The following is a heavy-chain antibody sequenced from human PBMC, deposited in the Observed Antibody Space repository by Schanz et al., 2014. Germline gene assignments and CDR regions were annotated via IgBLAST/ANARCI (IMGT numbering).Heavy chain of an antibody. CDR1: GFTVSSNY. CDR2: IYSDGRT. J-gene: IGHJ3*02. Sequence: VQLVESGGGVVQPGRSLRLSCVASGFTVSSNYMSWVRQAPGKGLEWVSVIYSDGRTYYGDSVKGRFTISRDNSKNKMYLQMNSMRDEDKAMYYCAKRCSSTSCSHGAFDMWGQGTMVTVSS. CDR3: AKRCSSTSCSHGAFDM. D-gene: IGHD2-2*01. V-gene: IGHV3-53*01.